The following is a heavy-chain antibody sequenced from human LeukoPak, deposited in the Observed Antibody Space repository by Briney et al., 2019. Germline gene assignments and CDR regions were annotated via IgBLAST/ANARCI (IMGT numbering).Heavy chain of an antibody. V-gene: IGHV3-69-1*01. CDR3: ARMGSYGDGYMDV. J-gene: IGHJ6*03. CDR1: GFTFGDYA. Sequence: GGSLRLSCTAAGFTFGDYAMSWFRQAPGKGLEWVSSISSSSYIYYADSVKGRFTISRDNAKNSLYLQMNSLRAEDTAVYYCARMGSYGDGYMDVWGKGTTVTISS. D-gene: IGHD1-26*01. CDR2: ISSSSYI.